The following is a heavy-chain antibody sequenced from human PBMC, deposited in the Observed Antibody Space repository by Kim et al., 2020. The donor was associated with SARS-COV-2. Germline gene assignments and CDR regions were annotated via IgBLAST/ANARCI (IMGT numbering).Heavy chain of an antibody. Sequence: GGSLRLSCAASGFTFSGSAMHWVRQASGKGLEWVGRIRSKANSYATAYAASVKGRFTISRDDSKNTAYLQMNSLKTEDTAVYYCTGYGGYYGGNLPYYYYGMDVWGQGTTVTVSS. D-gene: IGHD4-17*01. J-gene: IGHJ6*02. V-gene: IGHV3-73*01. CDR1: GFTFSGSA. CDR3: TGYGGYYGGNLPYYYYGMDV. CDR2: IRSKANSYAT.